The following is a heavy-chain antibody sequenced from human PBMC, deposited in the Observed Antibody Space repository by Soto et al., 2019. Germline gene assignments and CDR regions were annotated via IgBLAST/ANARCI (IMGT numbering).Heavy chain of an antibody. CDR2: IYHSGST. J-gene: IGHJ4*02. Sequence: PSETLCLTCAVSGGSISSSDWWSWVRQPPGKGLEWIGEIYHSGSTNYNPSLKSRVTISADTSMNQFSLALTSVTAADTAMYYCARGSTTEKVDSWGQGILVTVSS. CDR1: GGSISSSDW. V-gene: IGHV4-4*02. CDR3: ARGSTTEKVDS.